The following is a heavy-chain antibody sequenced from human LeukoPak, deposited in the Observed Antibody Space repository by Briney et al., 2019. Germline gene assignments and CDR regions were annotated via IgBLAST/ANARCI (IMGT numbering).Heavy chain of an antibody. Sequence: SETLSLTCAVYGGSFSGCYWSWIRQPPGKGLEWIGEINHSGSTNYNPSLKSRVTISVDTSKNQFSLKLSSVTAADTAVYYCARVGHVVTIFGVVIQQGIDYWGQGTLVTVSS. CDR3: ARVGHVVTIFGVVIQQGIDY. J-gene: IGHJ4*02. D-gene: IGHD3-3*01. CDR1: GGSFSGCY. CDR2: INHSGST. V-gene: IGHV4-34*01.